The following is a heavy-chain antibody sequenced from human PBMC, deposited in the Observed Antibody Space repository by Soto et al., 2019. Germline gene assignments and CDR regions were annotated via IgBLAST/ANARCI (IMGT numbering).Heavy chain of an antibody. V-gene: IGHV4-39*01. CDR3: ARHSYYYGSTYGCWLDP. Sequence: PSETLSLTCAVYGGSFTGYYWGWIRQPPGKGLEWIGSIYYSGSTYYNPSLKSRVTISVDTSKNQFSLKLSSVTAADTAVYYCARHSYYYGSTYGCWLDPWGQGTLVTVSS. CDR2: IYYSGST. J-gene: IGHJ5*02. CDR1: GGSFTGYY. D-gene: IGHD3-10*01.